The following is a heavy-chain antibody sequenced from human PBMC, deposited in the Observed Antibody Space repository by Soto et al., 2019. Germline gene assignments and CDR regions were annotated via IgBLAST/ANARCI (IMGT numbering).Heavy chain of an antibody. V-gene: IGHV3-33*01. CDR1: GFTFSSYG. CDR3: AREESSSSDLTFGY. Sequence: GGSLRLSCAASGFTFSSYGMHWVRQAPGKGLEWVAVIWYDGSNKYYADSVKGRFTISRDNSKNTLYLQMNSLRAEDTAVYYCAREESSSSDLTFGYWGQGTLVTVSS. D-gene: IGHD6-6*01. CDR2: IWYDGSNK. J-gene: IGHJ4*02.